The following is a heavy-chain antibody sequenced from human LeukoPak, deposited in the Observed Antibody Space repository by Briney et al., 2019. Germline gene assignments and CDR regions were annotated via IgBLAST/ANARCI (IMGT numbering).Heavy chain of an antibody. Sequence: GGSLRLSCGASGFTFRSYGMHWVRQAPGKGLEWVAVIWYDGSNKYYADSVKGRFTISRDNSKNTLYLQMNSLRAEDTAVYYCARAESVQWYIDYWGQGTLVTVSS. CDR2: IWYDGSNK. D-gene: IGHD6-19*01. V-gene: IGHV3-33*01. CDR1: GFTFRSYG. CDR3: ARAESVQWYIDY. J-gene: IGHJ4*02.